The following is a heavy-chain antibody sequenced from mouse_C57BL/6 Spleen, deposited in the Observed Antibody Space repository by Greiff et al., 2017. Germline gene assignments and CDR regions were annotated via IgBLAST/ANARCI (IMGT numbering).Heavy chain of an antibody. CDR2: ISSGSSTI. Sequence: EVHLVESGGGLVKPGGSLKLSCAASGFTFSDYGMHWVRQAPEKGLEWVAYISSGSSTIYYADTLKGRFTSSRDNAKNTQFLQLTRMRSEDTAMYYCSRPDYDYAGFAYWGQGTLVTVAA. CDR3: SRPDYDYAGFAY. J-gene: IGHJ3*01. V-gene: IGHV5-17*01. D-gene: IGHD2-4*01. CDR1: GFTFSDYG.